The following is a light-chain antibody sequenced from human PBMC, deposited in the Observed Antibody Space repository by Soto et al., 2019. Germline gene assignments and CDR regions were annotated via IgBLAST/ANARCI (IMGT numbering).Light chain of an antibody. Sequence: QSVLTQPASVSGSPGQSITISCTGTSSDIGAYNFVSWYQQHPGKAPKLMLYDVNIRPSGVSNRFSGSKSGNTASLTISGLQAEDEADYYCTSWTNSNTMICGGGTKLTVL. CDR1: SSDIGAYNF. CDR3: TSWTNSNTMI. J-gene: IGLJ2*01. CDR2: DVN. V-gene: IGLV2-14*03.